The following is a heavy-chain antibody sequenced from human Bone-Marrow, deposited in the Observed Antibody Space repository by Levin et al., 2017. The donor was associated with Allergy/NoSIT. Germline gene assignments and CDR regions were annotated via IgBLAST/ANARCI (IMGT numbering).Heavy chain of an antibody. Sequence: PSETLSLTCTVSGGSISSSSHYWGWIRQSPGKGLEWIGNIHYRGTTYYNLSLKGRGTMSLDTSKNQFSLRLDSATAAHTVVYVAARLASSSYLGLTLSDYAMDVWGQGTTVTVSS. V-gene: IGHV4-39*01. J-gene: IGHJ6*02. CDR1: GGSISSSSHY. CDR2: IHYRGTT. CDR3: ARLASSSYLGLTLSDYAMDV. D-gene: IGHD6-13*01.